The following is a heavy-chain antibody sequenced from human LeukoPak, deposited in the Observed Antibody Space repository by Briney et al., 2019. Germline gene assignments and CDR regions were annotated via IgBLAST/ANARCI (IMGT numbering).Heavy chain of an antibody. CDR2: IKQEGSEK. CDR1: GFIFSSYW. J-gene: IGHJ4*02. D-gene: IGHD1-26*01. CDR3: ASSGSYWILFDY. Sequence: GGSLRLSCAASGFIFSSYWMSWVRQAPGKGLEWVANIKQEGSEKYYVDSVKGRFTISRDNAKNSLYLQMNSLRAEDTAVYYCASSGSYWILFDYWGQGTLVTVSS. V-gene: IGHV3-7*01.